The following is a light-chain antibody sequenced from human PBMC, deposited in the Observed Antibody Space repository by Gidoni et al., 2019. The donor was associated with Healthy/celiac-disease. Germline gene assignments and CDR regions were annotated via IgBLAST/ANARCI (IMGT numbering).Light chain of an antibody. J-gene: IGKJ4*01. Sequence: IVLTQSPATLSLSPGERATLSCRASQSVSSYLAWYQQKHGKAHRLLIYDASNRATGIPARFSGSGSGTDFTRTISSLEPEDVAVYYCQQRSNWPLTFGGXTKVEIK. CDR1: QSVSSY. CDR3: QQRSNWPLT. V-gene: IGKV3-11*01. CDR2: DAS.